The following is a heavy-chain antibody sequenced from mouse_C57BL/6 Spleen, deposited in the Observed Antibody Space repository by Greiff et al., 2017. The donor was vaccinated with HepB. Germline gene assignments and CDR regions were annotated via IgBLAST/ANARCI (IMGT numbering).Heavy chain of an antibody. D-gene: IGHD2-4*01. CDR2: IYPGDGDT. CDR1: GYAFSSYW. V-gene: IGHV1-80*01. CDR3: ARWDYDGAWFAY. J-gene: IGHJ3*01. Sequence: VQLQQSGAELVKPGASVKISCKASGYAFSSYWMNWVKQRPGKGLEWIGPIYPGDGDTNYNGKFKGKATLTADKSSSTAYMQLSSLTSEDSAVYFGARWDYDGAWFAYWGQRTLVTVSA.